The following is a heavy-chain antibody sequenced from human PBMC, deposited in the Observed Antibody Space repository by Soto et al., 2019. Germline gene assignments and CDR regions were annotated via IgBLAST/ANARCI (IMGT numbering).Heavy chain of an antibody. J-gene: IGHJ4*01. CDR2: VVPHSGTA. CDR1: GATFNFYA. D-gene: IGHD6-19*01. Sequence: QVQLVQSGAAVKKPGSSVRVSCKSSGATFNFYAISWVRQAPGEGLEWMGGVVPHSGTATYARKFQGRLTVTADESSITAYTDLSSLTSEDTAIYYCARHPGQWLYYFDYWGQGTLVTVSS. V-gene: IGHV1-69*01. CDR3: ARHPGQWLYYFDY.